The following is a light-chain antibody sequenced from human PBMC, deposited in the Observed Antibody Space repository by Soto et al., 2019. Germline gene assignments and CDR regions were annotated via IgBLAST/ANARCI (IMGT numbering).Light chain of an antibody. CDR3: QHYDSSPGYT. Sequence: EIVLTQSPGTLSLSPGERATLSCRASQSVSSTYLAWYRQKPGQAPRLLIYGTSRRATGIPDRFSGSGSGTDFTLTINRVEPADFAVYYCQHYDSSPGYTFGQGTKLEIK. V-gene: IGKV3-20*01. CDR2: GTS. CDR1: QSVSSTY. J-gene: IGKJ2*01.